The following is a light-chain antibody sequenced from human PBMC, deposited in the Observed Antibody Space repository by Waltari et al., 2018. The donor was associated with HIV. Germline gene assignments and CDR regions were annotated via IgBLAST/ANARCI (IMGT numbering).Light chain of an antibody. CDR1: QSLTAN. Sequence: LTQSPATLSVSPGERVTLSCRASQSLTANLAWYQQRPGQAPRFLIYGASSRATDIPARFTGSGSGTDYTLTISSVQSEDSAVYYCQQNIHWPPYTFGQGTKL. CDR2: GAS. V-gene: IGKV3-15*01. J-gene: IGKJ2*01. CDR3: QQNIHWPPYT.